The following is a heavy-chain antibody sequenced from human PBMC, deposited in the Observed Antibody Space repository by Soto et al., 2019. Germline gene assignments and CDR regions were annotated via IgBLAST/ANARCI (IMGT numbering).Heavy chain of an antibody. V-gene: IGHV3-48*01. Sequence: GGSLRLSCAASGFTFSSYSMNWVRQAPGKGLEWVSYISSSSSTIYYAESVKGRFTISRDNAKNSLYLQINNLRAEDTVVYYCASPPPYDFWSGYYMDYYYYYMDVWGKGTTVTVSS. D-gene: IGHD3-3*01. J-gene: IGHJ6*03. CDR3: ASPPPYDFWSGYYMDYYYYYMDV. CDR2: ISSSSSTI. CDR1: GFTFSSYS.